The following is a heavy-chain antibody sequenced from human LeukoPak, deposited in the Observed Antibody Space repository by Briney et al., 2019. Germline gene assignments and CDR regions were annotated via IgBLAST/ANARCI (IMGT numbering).Heavy chain of an antibody. CDR2: INPNSGGT. J-gene: IGHJ4*02. CDR1: GYTFTGYY. Sequence: ASVKVSCKASGYTFTGYYMHWVRQAPGQGLEWMGWINPNSGGTNYAQKFQGRVTMTRDTSISTAYMELSRLRPDDTAVYYCARDSALDTAMVTGYFDYWGQGTLVTVSS. D-gene: IGHD5-18*01. V-gene: IGHV1-2*02. CDR3: ARDSALDTAMVTGYFDY.